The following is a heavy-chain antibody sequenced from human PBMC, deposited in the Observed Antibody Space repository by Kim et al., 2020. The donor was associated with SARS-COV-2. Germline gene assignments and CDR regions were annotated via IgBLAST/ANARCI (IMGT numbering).Heavy chain of an antibody. Sequence: SETLSLTCTVSGGSISSSSYYWGWIRQPPGKGLEWIGSIYYSGSTYYNPSLKSRVTISVDTSKNQFSLKPSSVTAADTAVYYCARVRKVTKLGKEHGGNWGTINWFDPWGQGTLVTVSS. V-gene: IGHV4-39*07. D-gene: IGHD7-27*01. CDR3: ARVRKVTKLGKEHGGNWGTINWFDP. J-gene: IGHJ5*02. CDR2: IYYSGST. CDR1: GGSISSSSYY.